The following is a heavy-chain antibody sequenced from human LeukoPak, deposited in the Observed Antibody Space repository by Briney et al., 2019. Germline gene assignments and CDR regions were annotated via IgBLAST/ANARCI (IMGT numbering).Heavy chain of an antibody. D-gene: IGHD6-13*01. J-gene: IGHJ4*02. CDR3: ARPEELAAAWDFADY. V-gene: IGHV3-21*01. CDR1: GFTFSSYS. CDR2: ISSSSSYI. Sequence: GGSLRLSCAASGFTFSSYSMNWVRQAPGKGLEWVSSISSSSSYIYYADSVKGRFTISRNNAKNSLYLQMNSLRAEDTAVYYCARPEELAAAWDFADYWGQGTLVTVSS.